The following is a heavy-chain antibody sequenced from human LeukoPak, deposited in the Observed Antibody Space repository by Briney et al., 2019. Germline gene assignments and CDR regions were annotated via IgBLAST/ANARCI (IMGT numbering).Heavy chain of an antibody. CDR2: IYHSGST. CDR1: HYSISSGYY. CDR3: ARVPHGETIFGVVLYWFDP. D-gene: IGHD3-3*01. Sequence: SETLSLTCTLSHYSISSGYYWGWIRQPPEKGLEWIGSIYHSGSTFYNPTLKSRVTISVDTSKNQFSLKLNSVTAADTAVYYCARVPHGETIFGVVLYWFDPWGQGTLVTVFS. J-gene: IGHJ5*02. V-gene: IGHV4-38-2*02.